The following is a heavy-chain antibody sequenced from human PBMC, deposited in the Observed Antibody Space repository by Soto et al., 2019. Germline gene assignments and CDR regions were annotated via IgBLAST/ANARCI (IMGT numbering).Heavy chain of an antibody. D-gene: IGHD6-6*01. CDR3: ARGGSSSLDC. V-gene: IGHV1-2*02. J-gene: IGHJ4*02. Sequence: QVQLVQSGAEVKKPGASVKVSCKASGYTFTGYYMHWVRQAPGQGPEWMGWINPNSGGTTYAQKFQGRVTVTRDTSISTAYMELSSLRSDDTAVYYCARGGSSSLDCWGQGTLVTVSS. CDR1: GYTFTGYY. CDR2: INPNSGGT.